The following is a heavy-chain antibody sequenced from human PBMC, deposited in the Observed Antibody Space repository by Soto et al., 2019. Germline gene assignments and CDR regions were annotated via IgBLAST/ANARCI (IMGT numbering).Heavy chain of an antibody. CDR2: IYYSGST. CDR1: GDSIRSGNHY. J-gene: IGHJ4*02. D-gene: IGHD1-1*01. CDR3: ARLAGGYNGYFDC. Sequence: SETLSLTCTVSGDSIRSGNHYWSWIRQPPGKGLEWIGHIYYSGSTYYSPSLKSRVTISVDKSKNQFSLKLSSVTAADTAVYYCARLAGGYNGYFDCWGQG. V-gene: IGHV4-30-4*01.